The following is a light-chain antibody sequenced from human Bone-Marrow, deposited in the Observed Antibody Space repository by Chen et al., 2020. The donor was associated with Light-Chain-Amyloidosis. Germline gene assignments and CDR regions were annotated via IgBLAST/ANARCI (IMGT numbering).Light chain of an antibody. J-gene: IGLJ2*01. CDR3: QSYDNNYSVV. V-gene: IGLV6-57*04. Sequence: NFMLTQPHSVSESPGKTVTISCTRSSGTIASNYVHWYQQRPGSAPIIVIYEDNQRPSGVPDRFSGSIDSSSNSPSLTISALKTDDEADYYGQSYDNNYSVVFGGGTKLTVL. CDR1: SGTIASNY. CDR2: EDN.